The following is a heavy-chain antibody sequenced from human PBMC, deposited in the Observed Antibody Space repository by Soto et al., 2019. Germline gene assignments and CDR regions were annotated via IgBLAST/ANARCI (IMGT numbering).Heavy chain of an antibody. V-gene: IGHV3-66*01. D-gene: IGHD6-19*01. CDR3: ARDTVAVAGKDY. CDR2: IYSAGST. J-gene: IGHJ4*02. Sequence: EVQLVESGGGLVQPGGSLRLSCAASVTVTSNYMTWVRQAPGKGLEWVSVIYSAGSTYYADSVKGRFTISRDNSRNTLYLQMNGLRAGDTAVYYCARDTVAVAGKDYWGQGTLVTVSS. CDR1: VTVTSNY.